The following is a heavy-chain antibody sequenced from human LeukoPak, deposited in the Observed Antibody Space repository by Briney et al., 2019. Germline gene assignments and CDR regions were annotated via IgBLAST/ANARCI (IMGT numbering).Heavy chain of an antibody. V-gene: IGHV4-59*08. CDR2: IYYSGHT. CDR3: ARHRVRSDWNYDY. CDR1: GGAISSDD. J-gene: IGHJ4*02. D-gene: IGHD1-7*01. Sequence: SETLSLTCTLSGGAISSDDGSWVRQPPRKGVEGIGSIYYSGHTNDTPSLKSRVTISVDTSQNQFSLTLSSVTAADTAVYYCARHRVRSDWNYDYRGQGTLVTVSS.